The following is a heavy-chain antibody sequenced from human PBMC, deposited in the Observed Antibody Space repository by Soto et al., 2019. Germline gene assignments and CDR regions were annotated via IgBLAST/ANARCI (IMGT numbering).Heavy chain of an antibody. Sequence: GGSLRLSCAASGFTASPYTMNWVRQVPGKGLEWVSSISYSGSTIYYADSVEGRFTVSRDDISNSLYLQMNSLRAEDTAMYYCATQGGEQQLVGYYYYGMDVWGQGTTVTVSS. V-gene: IGHV3-48*01. CDR2: ISYSGSTI. D-gene: IGHD6-13*01. J-gene: IGHJ6*02. CDR3: ATQGGEQQLVGYYYYGMDV. CDR1: GFTASPYT.